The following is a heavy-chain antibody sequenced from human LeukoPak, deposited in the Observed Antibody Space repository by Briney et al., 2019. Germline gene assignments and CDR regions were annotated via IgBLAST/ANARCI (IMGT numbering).Heavy chain of an antibody. J-gene: IGHJ4*02. D-gene: IGHD3-10*01. CDR1: GFTFSDYY. CDR2: ISSSSSYT. V-gene: IGHV3-11*06. CDR3: GAGYYGSGIDY. Sequence: GGSLRLSCAASGFTFSDYYMSWIRQAPGKGLEWVSYISSSSSYTNYADSVKGRFTISRDNAKNSLYLQMNSLRAEDTAVYYSGAGYYGSGIDYWGQGTLVTVSS.